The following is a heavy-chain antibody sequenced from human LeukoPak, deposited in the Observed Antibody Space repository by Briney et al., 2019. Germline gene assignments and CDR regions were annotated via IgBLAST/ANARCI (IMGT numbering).Heavy chain of an antibody. CDR2: INPNSGGR. CDR3: ARESYDYVWGSQPPEYFQH. CDR1: GYTFTGYY. V-gene: IGHV1-2*02. J-gene: IGHJ1*01. Sequence: GASVKVSCKASGYTFTGYYMHWVRQAPGQGLEWMGWINPNSGGRNYAQKFQGRVTMTRDTSISTAYMELSRLRSDDTAVYYCARESYDYVWGSQPPEYFQHWGQGTLVTVSS. D-gene: IGHD3-16*01.